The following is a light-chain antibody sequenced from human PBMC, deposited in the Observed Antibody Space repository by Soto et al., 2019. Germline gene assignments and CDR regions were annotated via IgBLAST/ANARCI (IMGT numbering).Light chain of an antibody. J-gene: IGKJ1*01. V-gene: IGKV2-30*02. CDR3: MQALQTPLT. CDR1: QSLVHSDGIAY. Sequence: EVVMTQSPLSLPVTLGQPASISCRSNQSLVHSDGIAYFSWFQQRPGRSPRRLIYKVSNRASGVPDRFSGSGSGTDFTLKISRVEAEDVGVYYCMQALQTPLTFGQGTKVDIK. CDR2: KVS.